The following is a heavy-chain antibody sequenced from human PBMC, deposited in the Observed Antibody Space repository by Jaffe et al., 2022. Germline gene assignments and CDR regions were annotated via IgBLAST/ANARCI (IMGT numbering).Heavy chain of an antibody. Sequence: EVQLVESGGGLVQPGGSLRLSCAASGFTFSSYWMSWVRQAPGKGLEWVANIKQDGSEKYYVDSVKGRFTISRDNAKNSLYLQMNSLRAEDTAVYYCARDYSGYDFYYFDYWGQGTLVTVSS. J-gene: IGHJ4*02. D-gene: IGHD5-12*01. V-gene: IGHV3-7*05. CDR3: ARDYSGYDFYYFDY. CDR1: GFTFSSYW. CDR2: IKQDGSEK.